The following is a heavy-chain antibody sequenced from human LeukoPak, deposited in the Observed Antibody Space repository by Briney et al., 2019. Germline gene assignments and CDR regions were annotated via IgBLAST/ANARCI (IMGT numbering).Heavy chain of an antibody. V-gene: IGHV3-23*01. J-gene: IGHJ4*02. CDR2: ISGSGGST. CDR1: GVTIRGHA. D-gene: IGHD3-22*01. Sequence: RVALRFFNRAAGVTIRGHAGSWILKTPGKGLEWVSAISGSGGSTYYADSVKGRFTISRDNSKNTLYLQMNSLRAEDTAVYYCAKSAYDSSGYPDYWGQGTLVTVSS. CDR3: AKSAYDSSGYPDY.